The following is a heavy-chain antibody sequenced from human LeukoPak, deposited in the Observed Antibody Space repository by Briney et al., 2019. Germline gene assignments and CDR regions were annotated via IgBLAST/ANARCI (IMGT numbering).Heavy chain of an antibody. Sequence: SETLSLTCTVSGGSIGTSYWSWIRQPPGKGLEWIGFVYHSGSTNYNPSLKSRLTISIDMSKNQFSLRLMSVTAADTAVYYCARGAGSGYSLPFDYWGQGTLVTVSS. CDR3: ARGAGSGYSLPFDY. V-gene: IGHV4-59*01. D-gene: IGHD3-3*01. J-gene: IGHJ4*02. CDR1: GGSIGTSY. CDR2: VYHSGST.